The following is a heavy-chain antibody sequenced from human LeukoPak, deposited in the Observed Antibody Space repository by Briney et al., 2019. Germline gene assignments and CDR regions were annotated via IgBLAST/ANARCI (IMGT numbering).Heavy chain of an antibody. D-gene: IGHD3-10*02. CDR3: AELGITMIGGV. J-gene: IGHJ6*04. Sequence: GGSLRLSCAASGFTFSDYYMSWIRQAPGKGLEWVSSISSSSSYIYYADSVKGRFTISRDNAKNSLYLQMNSLRAEDTAVYYCAELGITMIGGVWGKGTTVTISS. V-gene: IGHV3-11*06. CDR1: GFTFSDYY. CDR2: ISSSSSYI.